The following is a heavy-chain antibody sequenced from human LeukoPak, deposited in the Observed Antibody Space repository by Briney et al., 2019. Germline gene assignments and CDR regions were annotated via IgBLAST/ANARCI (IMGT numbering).Heavy chain of an antibody. CDR1: GYTITGYY. D-gene: IGHD1-26*01. CDR2: INPNSGGT. Sequence: ASVKVSCKASGYTITGYYMHWVRQAPGQGLEWMGRINPNSGGTNSAQKFQGRITMTRDTSISTAYMELSRLRSDDTAVYYCAREPDGTIDYWGQGTLVTVSS. CDR3: AREPDGTIDY. J-gene: IGHJ4*02. V-gene: IGHV1-2*06.